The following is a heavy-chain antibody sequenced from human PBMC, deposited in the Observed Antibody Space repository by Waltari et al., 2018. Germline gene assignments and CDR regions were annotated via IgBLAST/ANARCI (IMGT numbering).Heavy chain of an antibody. J-gene: IGHJ4*02. Sequence: EVQLVESGGGLVQPGGSLRLSCAASGFPFSDHDMDWVRQAPEKGLEWVGRSRNKAYSYTTEYAASVKGRFTSSRDDSSLYLQMNSLKTEDTAIYYCARDLDGDSNLDYWGQGTLVTVSS. CDR2: SRNKAYSYTT. CDR1: GFPFSDHD. D-gene: IGHD2-21*02. CDR3: ARDLDGDSNLDY. V-gene: IGHV3-72*01.